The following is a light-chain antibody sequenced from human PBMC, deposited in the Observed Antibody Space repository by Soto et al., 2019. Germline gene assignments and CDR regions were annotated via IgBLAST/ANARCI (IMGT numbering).Light chain of an antibody. CDR3: QQFGTSPLT. CDR2: GAS. J-gene: IGKJ4*01. V-gene: IGKV3-20*01. CDR1: QTVGSSY. Sequence: EIVLTQSPGALSLSPGETAALSCRASQTVGSSYLAWYQLKPGQAPRLLIYGASIRATGIPDRFRGSGSGTDYTLIVSRLEPEDFAVYFCQQFGTSPLTFGGGTKVDIK.